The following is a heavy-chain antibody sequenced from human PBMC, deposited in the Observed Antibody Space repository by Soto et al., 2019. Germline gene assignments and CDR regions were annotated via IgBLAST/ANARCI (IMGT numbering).Heavy chain of an antibody. CDR3: ARRSGYYPNWFDP. Sequence: QVQLVQSGAEVKKPGSSVKVSCKASGGTFSSYAISWWRQAPGQVLEWMGGIIPIFGTASYAQKFQGRVTITADKSTSTAYMELSSLSSEDTAVYYCARRSGYYPNWFDPWGQGTLVTVSS. CDR2: IIPIFGTA. D-gene: IGHD3-22*01. J-gene: IGHJ5*02. CDR1: GGTFSSYA. V-gene: IGHV1-69*06.